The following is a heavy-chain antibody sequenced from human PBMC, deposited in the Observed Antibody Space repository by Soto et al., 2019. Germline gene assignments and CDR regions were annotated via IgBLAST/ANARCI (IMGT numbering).Heavy chain of an antibody. CDR2: IIPIFGTA. V-gene: IGHV1-69*13. D-gene: IGHD2-2*01. J-gene: IGHJ3*02. CDR1: GGTFSSYA. Sequence: ASVKVSCKASGGTFSSYAISWVRQAPGQGLEWMGGIIPIFGTANYAQKFQGRVTITADESTSTAYMELSSLRSEDTAVYYCARGCSSTSCYEKQAFDIWGQGTMVTVSS. CDR3: ARGCSSTSCYEKQAFDI.